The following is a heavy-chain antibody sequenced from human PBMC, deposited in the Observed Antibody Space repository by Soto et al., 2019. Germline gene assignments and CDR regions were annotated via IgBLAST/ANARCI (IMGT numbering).Heavy chain of an antibody. CDR1: GGSLSGYY. Sequence: SETLSLTCAVYGGSLSGYYWSWVRQSPGKGLEWIGEINHSGTANYIPSLKTRVTISADASKHQFSLRLTSVTAADSATYYCASYHFLDLWTGSRHYMDVWSRGTPVTVSS. CDR2: INHSGTA. J-gene: IGHJ6*03. D-gene: IGHD3-9*01. V-gene: IGHV4-34*01. CDR3: ASYHFLDLWTGSRHYMDV.